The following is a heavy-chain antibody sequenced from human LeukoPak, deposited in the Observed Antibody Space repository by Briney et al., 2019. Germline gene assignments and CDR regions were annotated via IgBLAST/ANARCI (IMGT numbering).Heavy chain of an antibody. CDR2: IIYSGST. V-gene: IGHV4-59*01. D-gene: IGHD6-25*01. CDR1: GGSISNYY. Sequence: PSETLSLTCTVSGGSISNYYWSWIRQPPGKGLEWIGYIIYSGSTNYNPSLKSRVTISVDTSKNHFSLKLSSVTAADTAVYYCARQRKNWFDPWGQGTLVTVSS. CDR3: ARQRKNWFDP. J-gene: IGHJ5*02.